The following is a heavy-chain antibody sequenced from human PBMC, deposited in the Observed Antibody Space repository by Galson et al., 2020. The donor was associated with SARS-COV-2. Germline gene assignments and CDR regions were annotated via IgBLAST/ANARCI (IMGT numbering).Heavy chain of an antibody. CDR1: GFTFSDYY. D-gene: IGHD3-3*01. J-gene: IGHJ6*02. CDR2: ISSTGSHT. Sequence: TGGSLRLSCAASGFTFSDYYMSYIRQAPGKGLEWLSYISSTGSHTNYADSVKGRFTISRDNAKNSLYLQMNSLRAEDTAVYYCARDPSLYDSWNAYDFYYGLDVWGQGTTVTVSS. V-gene: IGHV3-11*06. CDR3: ARDPSLYDSWNAYDFYYGLDV.